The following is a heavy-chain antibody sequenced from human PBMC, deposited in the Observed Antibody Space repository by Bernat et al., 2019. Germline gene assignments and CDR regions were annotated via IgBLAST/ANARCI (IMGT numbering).Heavy chain of an antibody. CDR1: GFTLGDYG. Sequence: GGGVVGPGGSVGRAWGASGFTLGDYGRSWVRQAPGKGLEWVAGSNWNGGSTGYADSVKGRFTIARDNAKNSLYLQMNRLRAEDTALYYCARGGWGSSGYLSYWGQGTLVTVSS. V-gene: IGHV3-20*04. J-gene: IGHJ4*02. D-gene: IGHD3-22*01. CDR2: SNWNGGST. CDR3: ARGGWGSSGYLSY.